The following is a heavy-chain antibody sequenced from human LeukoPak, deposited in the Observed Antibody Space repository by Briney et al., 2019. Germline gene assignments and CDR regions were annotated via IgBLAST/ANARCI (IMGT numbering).Heavy chain of an antibody. V-gene: IGHV1-18*01. D-gene: IGHD4-17*01. Sequence: ASVKVSCKASGYTFTIYGISWVRQAPGQGLEWMGWISAYNGNTNYAQKLQGRVTMTTDTSTSTAYMELRSLRSDDTAVYYCARARPFTVTTPSFDYWGQGTLVTVSS. J-gene: IGHJ4*02. CDR2: ISAYNGNT. CDR1: GYTFTIYG. CDR3: ARARPFTVTTPSFDY.